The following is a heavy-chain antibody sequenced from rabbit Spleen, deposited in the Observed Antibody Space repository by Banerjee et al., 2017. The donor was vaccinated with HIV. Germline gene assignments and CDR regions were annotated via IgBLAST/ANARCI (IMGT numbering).Heavy chain of an antibody. Sequence: QEQLVESGGGLVKPGASLTLTCKASSFSFSDRDVMCWVRQAPGKGLEWIACIYAGSGGDTYYASWAKGRFTISKTSSTTVTLQMTSLTAADTATYFCARNYVNAFDPWGQGTLVTVS. CDR3: ARNYVNAFDP. CDR1: SFSFSDRDV. V-gene: IGHV1S45*01. CDR2: IYAGSGGDT. J-gene: IGHJ2*01. D-gene: IGHD1-1*01.